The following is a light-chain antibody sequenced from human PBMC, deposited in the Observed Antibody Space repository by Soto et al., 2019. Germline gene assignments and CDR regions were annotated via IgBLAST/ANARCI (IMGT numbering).Light chain of an antibody. CDR3: QQYNSYLYT. CDR1: QSISSW. Sequence: DIQMTQSPSTLSASVGDRVTITCRASQSISSWLAWYQQKPGKAPTLLIYKASSLESGVPSRFSGSGSGTEFTLTISSLQPDDFATYYCQQYNSYLYTFGQGTTLEIQ. V-gene: IGKV1-5*03. CDR2: KAS. J-gene: IGKJ2*01.